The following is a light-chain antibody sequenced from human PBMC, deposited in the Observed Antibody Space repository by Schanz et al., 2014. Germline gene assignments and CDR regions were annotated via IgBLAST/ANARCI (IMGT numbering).Light chain of an antibody. Sequence: DIQMTQSPSSLSASVGDRVTIACQASQDITKYVNWYQQKPGKAPKLLIYDASTLNTGVPSRFSGGGYGTDFTFTISSLQPEDIATYYCQQFWSYPYNFGQGTNVEIK. CDR3: QQFWSYPYN. V-gene: IGKV1-33*01. CDR2: DAS. CDR1: QDITKY. J-gene: IGKJ2*01.